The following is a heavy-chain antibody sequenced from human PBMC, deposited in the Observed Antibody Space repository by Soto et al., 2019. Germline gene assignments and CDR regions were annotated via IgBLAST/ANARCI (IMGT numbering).Heavy chain of an antibody. CDR2: VYYSGST. D-gene: IGHD1-26*01. Sequence: SETLSLTCTVSGGSVSSGSYYWSWIRQPPGKGLEWIGYVYYSGSTNYNPSLESRVTISVDTSKNQFSLKLTSVTAADTAVYYCARDRWEVLYFDYWGQGTLVTVSS. CDR1: GGSVSSGSYY. J-gene: IGHJ4*02. V-gene: IGHV4-61*01. CDR3: ARDRWEVLYFDY.